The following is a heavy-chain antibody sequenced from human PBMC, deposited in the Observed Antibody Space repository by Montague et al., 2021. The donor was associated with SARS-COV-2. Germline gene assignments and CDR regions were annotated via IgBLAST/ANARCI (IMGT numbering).Heavy chain of an antibody. Sequence: SETLSLTCTVSGGSISSTSYYLGWIRQPPGKGLAWIGSISYSGSTYYKSSLKSRVTISVDTSKNQFSLRLSSVTAADTAVYYCARHITGSGNAFDIWGQGTMATVAS. J-gene: IGHJ3*02. CDR1: GGSISSTSYY. D-gene: IGHD3-10*01. CDR2: ISYSGST. CDR3: ARHITGSGNAFDI. V-gene: IGHV4-39*01.